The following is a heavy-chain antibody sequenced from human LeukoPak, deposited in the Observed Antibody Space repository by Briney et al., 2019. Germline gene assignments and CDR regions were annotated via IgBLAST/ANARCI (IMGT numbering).Heavy chain of an antibody. CDR1: GFTFYDYG. CDR3: ARNRYYGSGSYYQGPPDYFDD. Sequence: GSLRLSCAASGFTFYDYGMSWVRHAPGKGLEWSGSIYYSGTTNYNPSLKSRVIISVDTSKNQFSLKRRYVTAADTAVYYCARNRYYGSGSYYQGPPDYFDDWGQGTLVTVSS. V-gene: IGHV4-59*08. D-gene: IGHD3-10*01. CDR2: IYYSGTT. J-gene: IGHJ4*02.